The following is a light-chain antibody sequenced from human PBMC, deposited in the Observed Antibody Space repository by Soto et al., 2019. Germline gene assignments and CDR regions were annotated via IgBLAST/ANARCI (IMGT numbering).Light chain of an antibody. Sequence: EIVLTQSPGTLSLSPGERGTLSCRASQSVGNNYLAWFQQKPGQAPRLLIYNGSSKATGIPDRFSGSGSGTDFTLTITRLEPEDFAVYYCHQYAYSPHTFGQGTKLEIK. CDR1: QSVGNNY. J-gene: IGKJ2*01. V-gene: IGKV3-20*01. CDR3: HQYAYSPHT. CDR2: NGS.